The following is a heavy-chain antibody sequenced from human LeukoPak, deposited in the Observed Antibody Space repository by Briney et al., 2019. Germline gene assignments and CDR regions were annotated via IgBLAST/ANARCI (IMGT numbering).Heavy chain of an antibody. CDR1: GFTFSSYW. CDR3: ARDNGVTMVRGVVIMGLEWHDYYFDY. D-gene: IGHD3-10*01. CDR2: IKQDGSEK. V-gene: IGHV3-7*01. J-gene: IGHJ4*02. Sequence: PGGSLRLSCAASGFTFSSYWMSWVRQAPGPGLEREANIKQDGSEKYYVNSVKGRFTVSRDNAKNSLYLQMKSLRAEDTAVYYCARDNGVTMVRGVVIMGLEWHDYYFDYWGQGTLVTVSS.